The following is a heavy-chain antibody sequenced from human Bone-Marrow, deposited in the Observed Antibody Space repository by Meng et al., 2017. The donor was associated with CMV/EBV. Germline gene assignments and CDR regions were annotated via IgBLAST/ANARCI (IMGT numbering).Heavy chain of an antibody. J-gene: IGHJ4*02. CDR3: TKSRNGYGGEDY. Sequence: GESLKISCAASGFTFSSYAMNWVRQFPGKGLECVSTISDSGGNTYYADSVKGRFTISRDNSKNTLYLQMNSLRAEDTAVYYCTKSRNGYGGEDYWGQGTLATVSS. CDR1: GFTFSSYA. D-gene: IGHD5-12*01. CDR2: ISDSGGNT. V-gene: IGHV3-23*01.